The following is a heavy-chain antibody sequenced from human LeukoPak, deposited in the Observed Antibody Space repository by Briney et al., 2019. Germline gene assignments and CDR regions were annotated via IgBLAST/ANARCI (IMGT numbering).Heavy chain of an antibody. CDR3: AKDRGYSYGYFDY. V-gene: IGHV3-30*18. J-gene: IGHJ4*02. D-gene: IGHD5-18*01. Sequence: GGSLRLSCAAAGFTFSSYGMHWVRQARGKGAEWVAVISYDGSNKDYADSVKGRFTISRDNSENTLYLQMNSLRAEDTAVYYCAKDRGYSYGYFDYWGQGTLVTVSS. CDR1: GFTFSSYG. CDR2: ISYDGSNK.